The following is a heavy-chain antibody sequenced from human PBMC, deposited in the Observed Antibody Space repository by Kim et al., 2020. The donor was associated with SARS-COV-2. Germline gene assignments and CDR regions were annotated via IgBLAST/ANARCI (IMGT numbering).Heavy chain of an antibody. V-gene: IGHV3-43*02. CDR1: GFTFDDYA. CDR2: ISGDGGST. CDR3: ASNGPLPYYDFWSGYRGYYYYMDV. Sequence: GGSLRLSCAASGFTFDDYAMHWVRQAPGKGLEWVSLISGDGGSTYYADSVKGRFTISRDNSKNSLYLQMNSLRTEDTALYYCASNGPLPYYDFWSGYRGYYYYMDVWGKGTTVTVSS. J-gene: IGHJ6*03. D-gene: IGHD3-3*01.